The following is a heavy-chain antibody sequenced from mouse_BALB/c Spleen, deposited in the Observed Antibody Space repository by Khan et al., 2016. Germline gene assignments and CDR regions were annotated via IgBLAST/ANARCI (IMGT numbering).Heavy chain of an antibody. J-gene: IGHJ2*01. CDR1: GYTFTDYG. D-gene: IGHD1-1*01. Sequence: QFRLQQSGPELEKPGASVKISCKASGYTFTDYGMNWVKQEPGQGLEWIGWIYTGTGNTKYAEEFKGQVTFTLDTSASTAYLQLNNLTTEDTAVYFCAEAPSATVRFDYWGQGTPVTVSS. V-gene: IGHV1-84*02. CDR2: IYTGTGNT. CDR3: AEAPSATVRFDY.